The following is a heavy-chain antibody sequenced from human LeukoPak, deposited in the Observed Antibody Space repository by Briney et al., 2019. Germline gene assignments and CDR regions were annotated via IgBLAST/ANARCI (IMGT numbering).Heavy chain of an antibody. J-gene: IGHJ3*02. Sequence: GGSLRLSCAASGFTVSSIHMVWVRQAPGKGLEWVSVTYTGGNSYYADSVKGRFIISRDISKNTLYLQMNSLRAEDSALYYCARGGRGSAAVVAPCSFDIWGQGTMVTVSS. CDR3: ARGGRGSAAVVAPCSFDI. D-gene: IGHD3-22*01. CDR1: GFTVSSIH. V-gene: IGHV3-53*01. CDR2: TYTGGNS.